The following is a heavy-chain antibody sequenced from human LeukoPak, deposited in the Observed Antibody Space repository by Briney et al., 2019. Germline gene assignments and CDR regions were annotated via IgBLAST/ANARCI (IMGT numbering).Heavy chain of an antibody. J-gene: IGHJ4*02. D-gene: IGHD5-24*01. CDR2: ISGSGGTT. Sequence: GGSLRLSCAASGFTFSSYAMSWVRQAPGKGLEWVSVISGSGGTTYYTGSVKGRFTISRDNSKNTLYLQMNSLRAEDTAVYYCAKVRWLQFYYFDYWGQGTLVTVSS. V-gene: IGHV3-23*01. CDR1: GFTFSSYA. CDR3: AKVRWLQFYYFDY.